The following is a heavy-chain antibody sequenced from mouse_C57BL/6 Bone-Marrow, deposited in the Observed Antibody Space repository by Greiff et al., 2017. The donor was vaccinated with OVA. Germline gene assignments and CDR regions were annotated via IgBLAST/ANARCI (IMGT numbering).Heavy chain of an antibody. J-gene: IGHJ2*01. Sequence: QVQLQQPGAELVKPGASVKLSCKASGYTFTSYWMHWVKQRPGQGLEWIGMIHPNSGSTNYNEKFKSKATLTVDKSSSTAYMQHSSLTSEDSAVYYCARCERNWDSGDYFDYWGQGTTLTVSS. D-gene: IGHD4-1*01. CDR1: GYTFTSYW. V-gene: IGHV1-64*01. CDR2: IHPNSGST. CDR3: ARCERNWDSGDYFDY.